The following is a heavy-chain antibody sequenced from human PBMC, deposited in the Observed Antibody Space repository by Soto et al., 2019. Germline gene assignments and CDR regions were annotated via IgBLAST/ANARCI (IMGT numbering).Heavy chain of an antibody. D-gene: IGHD5-18*01. CDR3: ESDGGYSYGLYK. CDR2: ISSSSSYI. V-gene: IGHV3-21*06. CDR1: GFTFSSYS. J-gene: IGHJ4*02. Sequence: EVQLVESGGGLVKPGGSLRLSCAASGFTFSSYSMNWVRQAPGKGLEWVSSISSSSSYIYYANSVKGPFTISRDNTKNSLYLQMNGLGAEDTAVYYGESDGGYSYGLYKWGQGTLVTVSS.